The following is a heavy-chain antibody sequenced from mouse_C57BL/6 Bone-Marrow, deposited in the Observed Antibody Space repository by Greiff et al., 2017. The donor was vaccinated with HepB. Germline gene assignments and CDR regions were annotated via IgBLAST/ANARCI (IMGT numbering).Heavy chain of an antibody. D-gene: IGHD2-1*01. CDR3: ARVFYYGNYGFAY. CDR1: GFTFSDYY. CDR2: ISNGGGST. V-gene: IGHV5-12*01. J-gene: IGHJ3*01. Sequence: EVHLVESGGGLVQPGGSLKLSCAASGFTFSDYYMYWVRQTPEKRLEWVAYISNGGGSTYYPDTVKGRFTISRDNAKNTLYLQMSRLKSEDTAMYYCARVFYYGNYGFAYWGQGTLVTVSA.